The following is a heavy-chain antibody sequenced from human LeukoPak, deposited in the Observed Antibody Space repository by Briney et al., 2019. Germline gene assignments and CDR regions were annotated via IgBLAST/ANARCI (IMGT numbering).Heavy chain of an antibody. V-gene: IGHV3-21*04. J-gene: IGHJ5*02. CDR2: ISSSSSYI. CDR3: AKEGQVVVAASNWFDP. D-gene: IGHD2-15*01. Sequence: GGSLRLSCAASGFTFSSYSMNWVRQAPGKGLEWVSSISSSSSYIYYADSVKGRFTISRDNSKNTLYLQMNSLRAEDTAVYYCAKEGQVVVAASNWFDPWGQGTLVTVSS. CDR1: GFTFSSYS.